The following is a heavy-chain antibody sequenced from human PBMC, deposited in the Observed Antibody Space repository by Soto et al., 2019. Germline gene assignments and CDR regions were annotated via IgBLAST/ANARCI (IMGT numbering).Heavy chain of an antibody. Sequence: QVQLVESGGGVVQPGTSLRLSCAASGFTFSSYAMHWVRQAPGKGLEWVAVISYDGSNKYYANSVKGRFTISRDNSKNTLYLQMNSLRAEDTAVYYCARSGGDFLSGYFGNEKYYFDYWGQGTLVTVSS. CDR3: ARSGGDFLSGYFGNEKYYFDY. V-gene: IGHV3-30-3*01. CDR1: GFTFSSYA. J-gene: IGHJ4*02. D-gene: IGHD3-3*01. CDR2: ISYDGSNK.